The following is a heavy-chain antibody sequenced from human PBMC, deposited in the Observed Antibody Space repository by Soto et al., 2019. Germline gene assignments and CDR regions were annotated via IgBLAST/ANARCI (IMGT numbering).Heavy chain of an antibody. Sequence: QVQLVQSGAEVRKPGSSVKVSCTASGGTFNKYAISWVRQAPGQGPEWMGGILPIYSTTNYANYAHKFQGRVTITVDTSTSTAYMELSGLKSDDTAIYYCARGVVVVTNYYFDQWGQGTLVTVSS. CDR2: ILPIYSTTNYA. CDR1: GGTFNKYA. CDR3: ARGVVVVTNYYFDQ. V-gene: IGHV1-69*06. D-gene: IGHD2-2*01. J-gene: IGHJ4*02.